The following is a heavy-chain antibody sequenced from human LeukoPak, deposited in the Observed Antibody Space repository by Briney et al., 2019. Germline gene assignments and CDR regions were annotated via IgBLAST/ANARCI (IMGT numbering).Heavy chain of an antibody. D-gene: IGHD4-17*01. CDR2: IYLSGST. Sequence: KPSGTLSLTCAVSGGSISSSNWWSWVRQPPGKGLEWIGEIYLSGSTNYNPSLKSRVTISVDKSKNQFSLKLSSVTAADTAVYYCARNGDYGRLGFDYWGQGTLVTVSS. CDR3: ARNGDYGRLGFDY. CDR1: GGSISSSNW. J-gene: IGHJ4*02. V-gene: IGHV4-4*02.